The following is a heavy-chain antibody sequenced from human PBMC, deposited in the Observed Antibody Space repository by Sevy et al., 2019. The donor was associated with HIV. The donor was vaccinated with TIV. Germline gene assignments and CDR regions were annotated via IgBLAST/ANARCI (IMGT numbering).Heavy chain of an antibody. J-gene: IGHJ5*02. CDR3: ARVGYYYGSGSYYNVADNWFDP. V-gene: IGHV4-59*01. CDR2: IYYSGST. CDR1: GGSISSYY. D-gene: IGHD3-10*01. Sequence: SETLSLTCTVSGGSISSYYWSWIRQPPGKGLEWIGYIYYSGSTNYNPSLKSRVTISVDTSKNQFSLKLSSVTAADTAVYYCARVGYYYGSGSYYNVADNWFDPWGQGTLVTVSS.